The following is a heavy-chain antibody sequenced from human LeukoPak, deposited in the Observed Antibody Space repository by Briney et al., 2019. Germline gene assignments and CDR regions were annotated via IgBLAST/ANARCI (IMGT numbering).Heavy chain of an antibody. J-gene: IGHJ4*02. D-gene: IGHD3-22*01. CDR2: ISGSGGST. V-gene: IGHV3-23*01. CDR1: GFTFSSYA. CDR3: AKDLISNYYDSSGYYFGSGN. Sequence: GGSLRLSCAASGFTFSSYAMSWVRQAPGKGLEWVSLISGSGGSTYYADSVKGRFTISRDNSKNTLYLQMNSLRAEDTAVYYCAKDLISNYYDSSGYYFGSGNWGQGTLVTVSS.